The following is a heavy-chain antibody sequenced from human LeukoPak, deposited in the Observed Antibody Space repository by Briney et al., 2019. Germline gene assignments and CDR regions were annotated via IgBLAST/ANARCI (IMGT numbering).Heavy chain of an antibody. J-gene: IGHJ4*02. CDR1: GGTFSSYA. V-gene: IGHV1-69*05. Sequence: SVKVSCKASGGTFSSYAISWVRQAPGQGLEWMGGIIPIFGTANYAQKFQGRVTITTDESTSTAYMELSSLRSEDTAVYYCARAYGSGSYYPWYFDYWGQGTLVTVSS. CDR2: IIPIFGTA. CDR3: ARAYGSGSYYPWYFDY. D-gene: IGHD3-10*01.